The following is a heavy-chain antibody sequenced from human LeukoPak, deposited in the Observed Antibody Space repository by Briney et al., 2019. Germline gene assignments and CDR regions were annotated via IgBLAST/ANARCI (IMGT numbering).Heavy chain of an antibody. Sequence: GGSLRLSCAASGFTFSSYWMHWVRQTPGKGLVWVSRIKSDGSSTSDADSVKGRFTISRDNAKNTLYLQMNSLRAEDTAVYYCARVQGGYYFWTYYFDYWGQGTLVTVSS. J-gene: IGHJ4*02. CDR2: IKSDGSST. CDR1: GFTFSSYW. D-gene: IGHD3-22*01. CDR3: ARVQGGYYFWTYYFDY. V-gene: IGHV3-74*01.